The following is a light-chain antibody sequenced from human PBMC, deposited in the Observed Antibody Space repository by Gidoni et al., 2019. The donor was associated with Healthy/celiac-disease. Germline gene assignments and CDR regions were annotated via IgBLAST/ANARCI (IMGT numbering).Light chain of an antibody. CDR3: QAWDSIVV. V-gene: IGLV3-1*01. Sequence: SYELTQPPSVSVSPGQTASITCSGDTLGDKYACWYQQKPGQSPVLVIYQDSKRPSGIPERFSGFNSGNTATLTISGTQAMDEADYYCQAWDSIVVFGGGTKLTVL. CDR1: TLGDKY. CDR2: QDS. J-gene: IGLJ2*01.